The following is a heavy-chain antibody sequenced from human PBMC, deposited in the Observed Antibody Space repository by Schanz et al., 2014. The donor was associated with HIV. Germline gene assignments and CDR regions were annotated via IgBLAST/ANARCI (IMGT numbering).Heavy chain of an antibody. CDR1: GYSFTGFF. D-gene: IGHD6-19*01. Sequence: QVQLVQSGVEVKKPGASVKVSCKASGYSFTGFFLHWVRQAPGQGLEWMGWINPNRSGTNYAQKYLGRVTMTRDTSISTAYIELSSLTSDDTAVYYCARAPPREQWLIGYYGMDVWGQGTTVTVSS. CDR2: INPNRSGT. V-gene: IGHV1-2*02. CDR3: ARAPPREQWLIGYYGMDV. J-gene: IGHJ6*02.